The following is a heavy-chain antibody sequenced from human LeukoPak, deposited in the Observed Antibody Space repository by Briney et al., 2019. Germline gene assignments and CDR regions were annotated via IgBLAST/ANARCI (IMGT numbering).Heavy chain of an antibody. Sequence: SETLSLTCTVSGGSISSYYWSWIRQPPGKGLEWIGYIYYSGSTNYNPSLKSRVTISVDTSKNQFSLKLSSVTAADTAVYYCARDAEGPLDYWGQGTLVTVSS. CDR3: ARDAEGPLDY. CDR2: IYYSGST. V-gene: IGHV4-59*01. CDR1: GGSISSYY. J-gene: IGHJ4*02.